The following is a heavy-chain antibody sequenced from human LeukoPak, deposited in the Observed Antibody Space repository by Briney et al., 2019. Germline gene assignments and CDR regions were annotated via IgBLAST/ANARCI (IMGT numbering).Heavy chain of an antibody. J-gene: IGHJ4*02. CDR1: GGSISSYY. CDR2: IYYSGST. Sequence: PSETLSLTCTVSGGSISSYYWSWIRQRPGKGLEWIGYIYYSGSTYYNPSLKSRVTMSVDTSKNQFSLKLSSVTAADTAVYYCARELTYADYWGQGTLVTVSS. V-gene: IGHV4-59*04. D-gene: IGHD1-26*01. CDR3: ARELTYADY.